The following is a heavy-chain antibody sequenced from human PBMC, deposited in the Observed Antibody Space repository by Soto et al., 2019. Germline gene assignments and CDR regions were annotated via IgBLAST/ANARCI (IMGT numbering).Heavy chain of an antibody. CDR2: IYSGGST. J-gene: IGHJ3*02. CDR1: GFTVSSNY. Sequence: PGGSLRLSCAASGFTVSSNYMSWVRQAPGKGLEWVSVIYSGGSTYYADSVKGRFTISRDNSKNTLYLQMNSLRAEDTAVYYCASRDCGGDCSPGAFDIWGQGTMVTVS. CDR3: ASRDCGGDCSPGAFDI. D-gene: IGHD2-21*01. V-gene: IGHV3-66*01.